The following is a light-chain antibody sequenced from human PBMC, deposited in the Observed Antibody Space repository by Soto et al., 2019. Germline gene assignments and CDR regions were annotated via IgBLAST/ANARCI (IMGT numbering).Light chain of an antibody. V-gene: IGKV3-15*01. CDR1: QGVTTN. Sequence: EIIMAQSPGTLPVSPWERATLSARAAQGVTTNFAWYQQKSGQSPRLLIYDVSNRATGVPARFSGSGSETDFTLTISGLRSEDSAVYFCQQYNNWPFSLGQGTRLEIK. J-gene: IGKJ5*01. CDR3: QQYNNWPFS. CDR2: DVS.